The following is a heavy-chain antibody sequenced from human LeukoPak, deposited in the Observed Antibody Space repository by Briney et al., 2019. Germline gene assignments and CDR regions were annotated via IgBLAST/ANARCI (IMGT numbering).Heavy chain of an antibody. CDR3: ARCIAAAGFAFDI. CDR2: IIPILGIA. J-gene: IGHJ3*02. CDR1: GCTFSSYT. V-gene: IGHV1-69*02. Sequence: SVKVSCKASGCTFSSYTISWVRQAPGQGLEWMGRIIPILGIANYAQKFQGRVTITADKSTSTAYMELSSLRSEDTAVYYCARCIAAAGFAFDIWGQGTMVTVSS. D-gene: IGHD6-13*01.